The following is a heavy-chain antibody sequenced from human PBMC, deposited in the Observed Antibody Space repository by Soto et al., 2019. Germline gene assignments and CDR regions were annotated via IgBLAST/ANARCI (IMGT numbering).Heavy chain of an antibody. CDR2: IYYTGST. CDR1: GGSVSSGNYY. V-gene: IGHV4-61*01. Sequence: QVQLQESGPGLVKPSETLSLTCTVSGGSVSSGNYYWSWIRQPPGKGLEWIGFIYYTGSTSYNPSLRSRVTXSXAXSXXQFSLKLTSVTAADTAVYYCASALYCSGGSCSFDPWGQGTLVTVSS. D-gene: IGHD2-15*01. J-gene: IGHJ5*02. CDR3: ASALYCSGGSCSFDP.